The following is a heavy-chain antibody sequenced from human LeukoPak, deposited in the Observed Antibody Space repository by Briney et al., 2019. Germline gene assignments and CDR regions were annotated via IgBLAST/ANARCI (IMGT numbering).Heavy chain of an antibody. J-gene: IGHJ1*01. D-gene: IGHD3-10*01. V-gene: IGHV3-66*01. CDR3: ARDTDYYGSGRQGYFDR. Sequence: GGSLRLSCAVSGFSISDNFMGWVRQTPGKGLEWVSLIFSGGETYSADSVKGRFAISKDNSKNTLHLQMNSLRVEDTAMYHCARDTDYYGSGRQGYFDRWGQGTLVTVSS. CDR1: GFSISDNF. CDR2: IFSGGET.